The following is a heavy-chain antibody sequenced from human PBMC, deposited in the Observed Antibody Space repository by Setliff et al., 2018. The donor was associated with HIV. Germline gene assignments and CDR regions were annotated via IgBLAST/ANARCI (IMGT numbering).Heavy chain of an antibody. V-gene: IGHV4-59*01. Sequence: SETLSLTCTVSGGSINRSYWSWIRLPPGKGLEWIGTIYYNGNTNYNPSLKSPVAISVDTSKNLFSLKLTSVTPADTAVYYCARGIESFWSGYVRWGQGTLVTVSS. CDR3: ARGIESFWSGYVR. CDR1: GGSINRSY. D-gene: IGHD3-3*01. J-gene: IGHJ4*02. CDR2: IYYNGNT.